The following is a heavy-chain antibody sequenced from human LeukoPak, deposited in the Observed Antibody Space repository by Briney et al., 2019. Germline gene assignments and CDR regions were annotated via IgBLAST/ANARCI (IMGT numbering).Heavy chain of an antibody. D-gene: IGHD4-23*01. CDR3: ARRDYGDNSGALDY. Sequence: GESLKISCKGSGYSFSSYWIGWVRQMPGKGLEWMGIIYPGDSDTTYSPSFQGQVTISADKSISTAYLQWSSLKASGTAMYYCARRDYGDNSGALDYWGQGTLVTVSS. V-gene: IGHV5-51*01. CDR1: GYSFSSYW. CDR2: IYPGDSDT. J-gene: IGHJ4*02.